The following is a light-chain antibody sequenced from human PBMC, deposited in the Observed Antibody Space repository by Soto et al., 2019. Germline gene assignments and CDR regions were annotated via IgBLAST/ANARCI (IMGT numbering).Light chain of an antibody. J-gene: IGLJ2*01. CDR2: DVS. CDR1: SSDVGGYDS. Sequence: QSALTQPASVSGSPGQSLTISCTGTSSDVGGYDSVSWYQHHPGKAPRLMIYDVSNRPSGISNRFSASKSGNTASLTISGLQAEDEANYYCSSYTSGSSVVFGGGTKLTVL. V-gene: IGLV2-14*03. CDR3: SSYTSGSSVV.